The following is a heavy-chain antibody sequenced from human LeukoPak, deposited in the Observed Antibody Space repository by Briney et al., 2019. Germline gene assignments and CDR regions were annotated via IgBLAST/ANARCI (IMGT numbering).Heavy chain of an antibody. V-gene: IGHV3-21*01. Sequence: PGGSLRLSCAASGFTFSSYSMNWVRQAPGKGLEWVSSISSSSGYIYYADSVKGRFTISRDNAKNSLYLQMNSLRAEDTAVYYCARVSSGWYSDYWGQGTLVTVSS. J-gene: IGHJ4*02. CDR3: ARVSSGWYSDY. CDR1: GFTFSSYS. CDR2: ISSSSGYI. D-gene: IGHD6-19*01.